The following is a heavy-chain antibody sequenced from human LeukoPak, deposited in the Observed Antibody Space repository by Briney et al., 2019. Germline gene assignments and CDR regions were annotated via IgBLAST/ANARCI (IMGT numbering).Heavy chain of an antibody. V-gene: IGHV5-51*01. D-gene: IGHD3-3*01. J-gene: IGHJ5*02. CDR2: IYPGDSDT. Sequence: GESLKISCKGSGYSFTNYWIGWVRQVPGKGLEWMGLIYPGDSDTRYSPSLRGQVTMSVDKSISTAYLQWNSLKASDTAIYYCARQSAALRFSEFDPWGQGTLVTVSS. CDR3: ARQSAALRFSEFDP. CDR1: GYSFTNYW.